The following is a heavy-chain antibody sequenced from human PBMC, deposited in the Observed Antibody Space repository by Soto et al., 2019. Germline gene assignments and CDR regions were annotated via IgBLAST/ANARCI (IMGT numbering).Heavy chain of an antibody. Sequence: EVQLLESGGGLVQPGGSLRLSCAASGFTFSNYAVTWVRQAPGKGLEWVSTISGSGGSTYYADSVKGRFNISRDNSKNTLYLQMNSLRAEDTAVYYCAKDQGSSWYEIDYWAQGTLVTVSS. V-gene: IGHV3-23*01. CDR1: GFTFSNYA. CDR3: AKDQGSSWYEIDY. J-gene: IGHJ4*02. D-gene: IGHD6-13*01. CDR2: ISGSGGST.